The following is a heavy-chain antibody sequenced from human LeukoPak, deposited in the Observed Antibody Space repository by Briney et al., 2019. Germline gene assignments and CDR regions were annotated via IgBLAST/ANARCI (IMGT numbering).Heavy chain of an antibody. D-gene: IGHD4-17*01. CDR1: GYTFTGYY. CDR2: INSDSGGT. CDR3: ARDTITVATPYFDY. Sequence: ASVKVSCKASGYTFTGYYIDWVRQPPGQGLEWMGWINSDSGGTNHAQKFQGRVTMTRDTSTSTAYMELSSLRSDDTAFYYCARDTITVATPYFDYWGQGTLV. V-gene: IGHV1-2*02. J-gene: IGHJ4*02.